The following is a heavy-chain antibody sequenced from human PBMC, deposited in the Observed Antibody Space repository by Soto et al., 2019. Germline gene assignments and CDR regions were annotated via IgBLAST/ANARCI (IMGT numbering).Heavy chain of an antibody. CDR3: AGGGGEPAMESV. J-gene: IGHJ6*02. Sequence: QVQLVQSGAEVKKPGSSVKVSCKASGGTLLSYTTSWVRQAPGQGLEWMGGIIPIFGIANYAQKFQGRVTIAADEATGVALLELSGLSSECTTVYYCAGGGGEPAMESVWGEGPTVTVSS. CDR2: IIPIFGIA. CDR1: GGTLLSYT. D-gene: IGHD2-2*01. V-gene: IGHV1-69*01.